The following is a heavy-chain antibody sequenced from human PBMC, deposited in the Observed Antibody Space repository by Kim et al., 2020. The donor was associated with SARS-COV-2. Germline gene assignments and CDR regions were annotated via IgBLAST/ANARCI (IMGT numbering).Heavy chain of an antibody. CDR2: ISSSSSYT. CDR1: GFTFSDYY. CDR3: ARDELVGGYSYGYGVDY. V-gene: IGHV3-11*06. J-gene: IGHJ4*02. D-gene: IGHD5-18*01. Sequence: GGSLRLSCAASGFTFSDYYMSWIRQAPGKGLEWVSYISSSSSYTNYADSVKGRFTISRDNAKNSLYLQMNSLRAEDTAVYYCARDELVGGYSYGYGVDYWGQGTLVTVSS.